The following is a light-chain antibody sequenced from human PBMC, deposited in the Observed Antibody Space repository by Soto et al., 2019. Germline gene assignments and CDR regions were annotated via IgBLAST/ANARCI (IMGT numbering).Light chain of an antibody. CDR3: CSYTSSSTRV. Sequence: QSALTQPRSVSGSPGQSVTISCIGTSSDVGGYGFVSWYQQHPGKAPKLIIYDITKRTSDVPDRFSGSKSGNSASLTISGLQAEDEADYFCCSYTSSSTRVFGGGTKLTVL. CDR1: SSDVGGYGF. J-gene: IGLJ2*01. CDR2: DIT. V-gene: IGLV2-11*01.